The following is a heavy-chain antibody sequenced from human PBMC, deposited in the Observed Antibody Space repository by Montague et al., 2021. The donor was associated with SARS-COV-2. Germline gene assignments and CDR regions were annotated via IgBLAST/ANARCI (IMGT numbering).Heavy chain of an antibody. D-gene: IGHD2-15*01. Sequence: SETLSLTCTVSGASRSGYHWSWIRQPAGKALEWIGRIYSNGDTTYNPSLKSRLTMSVDTSNNQFSLRLNPVTAADTAVYYCTRVVVVVPASPAPTLFDPWGQGILVTGSS. CDR3: TRVVVVVPASPAPTLFDP. CDR2: IYSNGDT. CDR1: GASRSGYH. V-gene: IGHV4-4*07. J-gene: IGHJ5*02.